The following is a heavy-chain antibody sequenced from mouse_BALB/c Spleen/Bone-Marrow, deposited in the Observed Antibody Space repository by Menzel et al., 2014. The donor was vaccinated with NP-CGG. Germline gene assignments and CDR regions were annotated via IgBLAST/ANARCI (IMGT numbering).Heavy chain of an antibody. CDR2: ISGYYGDA. CDR3: ARSGKVRNAMDY. D-gene: IGHD2-14*01. V-gene: IGHV1S137*01. J-gene: IGHJ4*01. Sequence: VQLQQSGAKLVRPGVSVKISCEGSGYTFTDHAMHWVKRGHAKSLEWIGLISGYYGDAIYNQKFKGKATMTVDKSSSTAYMELARLTSEDSAIYYCARSGKVRNAMDYWGQGTSVTVSS. CDR1: GYTFTDHA.